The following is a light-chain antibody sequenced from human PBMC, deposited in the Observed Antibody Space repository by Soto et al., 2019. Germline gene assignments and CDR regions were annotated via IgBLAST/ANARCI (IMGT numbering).Light chain of an antibody. CDR3: QQYIKWPPNT. CDR2: GAS. J-gene: IGKJ1*01. V-gene: IGKV3-15*01. CDR1: QSVSSN. Sequence: EIVMTQSPATLSVSPGERATLSCRASQSVSSNLAWYQQKPGQAPRLLIYGASTRATGIAARFSGSGSGTEFTLTIGSLQSEDFAVYYCQQYIKWPPNTFGQGTKVEIK.